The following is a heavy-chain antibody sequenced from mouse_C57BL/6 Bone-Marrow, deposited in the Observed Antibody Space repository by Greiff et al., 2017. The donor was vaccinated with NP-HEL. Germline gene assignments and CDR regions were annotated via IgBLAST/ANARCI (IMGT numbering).Heavy chain of an antibody. D-gene: IGHD2-1*01. V-gene: IGHV1-7*01. Sequence: VQLQQSGAGLAKPGASVKLSCTASGFTFTSYWMHWVKQRPGQGLEWIGYINPSSGYTKYNQKFKDKATLTADKSSRTAYMQLSSLTYEDSAVFDCARGGNHEYYAKDYWGQGTSVTVYS. CDR2: INPSSGYT. CDR1: GFTFTSYW. J-gene: IGHJ4*01. CDR3: ARGGNHEYYAKDY.